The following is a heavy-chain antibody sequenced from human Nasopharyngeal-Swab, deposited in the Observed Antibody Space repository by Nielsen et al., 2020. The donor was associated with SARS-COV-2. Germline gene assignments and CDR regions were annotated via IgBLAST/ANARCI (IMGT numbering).Heavy chain of an antibody. J-gene: IGHJ5*02. V-gene: IGHV4-34*12. CDR1: GGSFSGYS. D-gene: IGHD6-19*01. Sequence: SETLSLTCAVYGGSFSGYSWIWVRQPPGKGLKWIGQIIHSGSTNYNPSLKSRVTISADTSKNQLSLKVNSVTAADTAVYYCARISGWYWLDPWGQGTLVTVSS. CDR3: ARISGWYWLDP. CDR2: IIHSGST.